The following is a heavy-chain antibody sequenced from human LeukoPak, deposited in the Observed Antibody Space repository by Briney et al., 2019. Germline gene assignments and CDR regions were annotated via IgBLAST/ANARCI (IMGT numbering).Heavy chain of an antibody. V-gene: IGHV4-34*01. CDR3: ARGKKTIFGVVNWFDP. D-gene: IGHD3-3*01. J-gene: IGHJ5*02. CDR2: INHSGST. Sequence: SSETLSLTCAVYGGSFSGYYWSWIRQPPGKGLEWIGEINHSGSTNYNPSLESRVTISVDTSKNQFSLKLSSVTAADTAVYYCARGKKTIFGVVNWFDPWGQGTLVTVSS. CDR1: GGSFSGYY.